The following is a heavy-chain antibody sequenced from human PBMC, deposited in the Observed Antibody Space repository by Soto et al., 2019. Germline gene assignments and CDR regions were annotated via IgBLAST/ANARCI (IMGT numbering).Heavy chain of an antibody. D-gene: IGHD2-15*01. CDR2: IIPIFGTA. Sequence: ASVKVSCKASGGTFSSYAISWVRQAPGQGLEWMGGIIPIFGTANYAQKFQGRVTITADESTSTAYMELSSLRSEDTAVYYCARGRYCSGGSCYPPYYYYGMDVWGQGTTVTVSS. CDR3: ARGRYCSGGSCYPPYYYYGMDV. CDR1: GGTFSSYA. J-gene: IGHJ6*02. V-gene: IGHV1-69*13.